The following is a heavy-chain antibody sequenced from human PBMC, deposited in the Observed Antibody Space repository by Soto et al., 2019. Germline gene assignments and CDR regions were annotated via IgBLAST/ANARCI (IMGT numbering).Heavy chain of an antibody. D-gene: IGHD6-19*01. CDR3: ARVSSGWYYFDY. Sequence: SVKVSCKSSVGTFSGYAISWVRQAPGQGLEWMGGIIPIFGTANYAQKFHGRVTITSDESTSTAYMELSSLRSEETAVYYCARVSSGWYYFDYWGQGTLVTVS. J-gene: IGHJ4*02. CDR2: IIPIFGTA. CDR1: VGTFSGYA. V-gene: IGHV1-69*13.